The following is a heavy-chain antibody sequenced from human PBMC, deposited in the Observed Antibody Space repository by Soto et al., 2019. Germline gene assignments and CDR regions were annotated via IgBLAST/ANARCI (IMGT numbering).Heavy chain of an antibody. V-gene: IGHV4-59*01. CDR1: GGSLSNYF. Sequence: SETLSLTCTVSGGSLSNYFWSWIRQPPGNGLEWIGYIYYSGNTNYNPSLKSRVTISVDTSTNQFSLKLSSVTAADTAVYYCARFRYCGDACYWLDYWGQGTLVTVSS. J-gene: IGHJ4*02. CDR2: IYYSGNT. D-gene: IGHD2-21*02. CDR3: ARFRYCGDACYWLDY.